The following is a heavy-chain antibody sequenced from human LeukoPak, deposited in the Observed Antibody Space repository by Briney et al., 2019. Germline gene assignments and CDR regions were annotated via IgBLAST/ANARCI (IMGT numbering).Heavy chain of an antibody. CDR3: ARGGLREFNEDYYCNHGMDV. CDR1: GFSFSSYD. CDR2: IGSAGDT. Sequence: PGGSLRLSCAASGFSFSSYDMHWVRQVTGKGLEWVSAIGSAGDTYYPGSVKGRLTISRENAKNSLYLQMNSLRAGDTAVYYCARGGLREFNEDYYCNHGMDVWGQGTTVTVSS. V-gene: IGHV3-13*04. D-gene: IGHD3-16*01. J-gene: IGHJ6*02.